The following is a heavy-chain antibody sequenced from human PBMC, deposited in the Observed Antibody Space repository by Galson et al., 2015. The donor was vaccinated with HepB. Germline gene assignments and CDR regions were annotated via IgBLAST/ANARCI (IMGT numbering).Heavy chain of an antibody. CDR3: ARERNSYGDF. CDR1: GFTFSAFD. J-gene: IGHJ4*02. Sequence: SLRLSCATSGFTFSAFDMNWVRQAPGKGPEWVSSITSTSTSNYADSVKGRFTISRDNAKNSLFLHMNSLRDEDTAMYYCARERNSYGDFWGQGTPVIVSS. D-gene: IGHD2/OR15-2a*01. CDR2: ITSTSTS. V-gene: IGHV3-69-1*01.